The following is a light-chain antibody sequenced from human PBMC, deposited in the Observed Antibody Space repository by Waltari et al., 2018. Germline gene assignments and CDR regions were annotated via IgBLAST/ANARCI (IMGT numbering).Light chain of an antibody. J-gene: IGKJ1*01. CDR1: QGVRNN. V-gene: IGKV3-15*01. CDR2: GAS. Sequence: EIVMTQSPATLSVSPGERATLSCRASQGVRNNLVWYHQKPGQAPRLLIYGASTRVTGIPARFSGSGSGTECTLTISSLQSEDFAVYYCQQYNNWPPWTFGQGTKVEIK. CDR3: QQYNNWPPWT.